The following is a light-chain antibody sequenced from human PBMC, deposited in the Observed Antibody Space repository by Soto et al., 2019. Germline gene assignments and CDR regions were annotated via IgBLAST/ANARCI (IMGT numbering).Light chain of an antibody. CDR3: LSNDSSLRGVV. CDR1: SSNIGAGYD. Sequence: QSVLTQPPSVSGAPGQRVTISCTGSSSNIGAGYDVHWYQQLPGTAPKLLIYGNSNRPSGVPDRFSGSKSGTSASRAITGLQAEDEADYYCLSNDSSLRGVVFGGGTKLTVL. CDR2: GNS. J-gene: IGLJ2*01. V-gene: IGLV1-40*01.